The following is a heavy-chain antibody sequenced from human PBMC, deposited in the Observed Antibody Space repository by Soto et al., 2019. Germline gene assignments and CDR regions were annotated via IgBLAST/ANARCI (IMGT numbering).Heavy chain of an antibody. CDR3: ARDLWGYCGTDCYPLDV. J-gene: IGHJ6*02. V-gene: IGHV4-59*01. CDR1: SYSSIGYY. CDR2: MYNTGST. Sequence: SETLSLNCTISSYSSIGYYWRWMRQPPGKGLEWIGYMYNTGSTVYNPSFKSRVTISVDTSKNQFSLKLNSVTAADTAVYYCARDLWGYCGTDCYPLDVWGQGTTVT. D-gene: IGHD2-21*02.